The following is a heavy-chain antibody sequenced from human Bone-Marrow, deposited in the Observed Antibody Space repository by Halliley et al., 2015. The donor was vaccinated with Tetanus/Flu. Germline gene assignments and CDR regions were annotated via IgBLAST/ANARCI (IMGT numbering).Heavy chain of an antibody. CDR3: ARWAEADYGMDV. J-gene: IGHJ6*02. V-gene: IGHV5-51*01. Sequence: QLVQSGAEVKKPGESLRISCKAFGYRFTSNYIGWVRQMPGKGLEWVGIIYPGDSDTRYSPSFEGHVTISADKSVNTAYLQWSRLRASDTAKYCCARWAEADYGMDVWGQGTTVTVSS. CDR2: IYPGDSDT. CDR1: GYRFTSNY.